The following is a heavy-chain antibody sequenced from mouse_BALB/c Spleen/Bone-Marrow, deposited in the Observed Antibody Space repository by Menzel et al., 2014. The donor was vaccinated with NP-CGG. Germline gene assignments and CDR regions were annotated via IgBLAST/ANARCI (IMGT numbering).Heavy chain of an antibody. CDR2: IYPGDGDT. D-gene: IGHD2-1*01. J-gene: IGHJ3*01. Sequence: SGAELARPGASVKLSCKASGYTFTSYWMQWVKQRPGQGPEWIGAIYPGDGDTRYTQKFKGKATLTADKSSSTAYMQLSSLASEDSAVYYCARDGNYPAWFAYWGQGTLVTVSA. CDR1: GYTFTSYW. CDR3: ARDGNYPAWFAY. V-gene: IGHV1-87*01.